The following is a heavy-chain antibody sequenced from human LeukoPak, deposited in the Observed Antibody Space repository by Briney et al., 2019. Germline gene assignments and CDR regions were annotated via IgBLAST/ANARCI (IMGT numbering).Heavy chain of an antibody. CDR1: GFTFRSHW. Sequence: PGGSLRLSCAASGFTFRSHWMSWVRQAPGKGLEWVANINQDGSDKYYVDSVKGRFTISRDNAKNSLYLQMNSLRAEDTAVYYCARDHVVDGLVYDYWGQGALVTVSS. D-gene: IGHD2-15*01. V-gene: IGHV3-7*01. CDR3: ARDHVVDGLVYDY. CDR2: INQDGSDK. J-gene: IGHJ4*02.